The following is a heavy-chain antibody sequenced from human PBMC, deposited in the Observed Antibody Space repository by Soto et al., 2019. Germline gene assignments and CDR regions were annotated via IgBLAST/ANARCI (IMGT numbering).Heavy chain of an antibody. CDR1: GFTFSNAW. Sequence: GGSLRLSCVASGFTFSNAWMSWVRQAPGKGLEWVGRIKSKTDGGTTDYAAPVKGRFTISRDDSKNTMYLQMNNLKTEDTAVYYCTTKKIVVVSILFDYWGQGTLVTVSS. CDR3: TTKKIVVVSILFDY. CDR2: IKSKTDGGTT. D-gene: IGHD3-22*01. V-gene: IGHV3-15*01. J-gene: IGHJ4*02.